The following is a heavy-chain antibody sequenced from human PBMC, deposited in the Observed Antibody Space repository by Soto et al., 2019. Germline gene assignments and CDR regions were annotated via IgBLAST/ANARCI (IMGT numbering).Heavy chain of an antibody. CDR3: ARAYPPTVTTYFDY. D-gene: IGHD4-17*01. Sequence: SETLSLTCTVSGGSISSGGYYWSWIRQHPGKGLEWIGYIYYSGSTYYNPSLKSRVTISVDTSKNQFSLKLSSVTAADTAVYYCARAYPPTVTTYFDYWGQVTLVTVSS. CDR1: GGSISSGGYY. V-gene: IGHV4-31*03. CDR2: IYYSGST. J-gene: IGHJ4*02.